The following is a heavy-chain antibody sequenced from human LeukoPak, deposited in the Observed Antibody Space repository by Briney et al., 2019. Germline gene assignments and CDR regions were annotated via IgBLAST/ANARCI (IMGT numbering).Heavy chain of an antibody. J-gene: IGHJ3*02. V-gene: IGHV4-59*08. CDR2: IYYSGST. Sequence: NPSETLSLTCTVSGGSISTYSWSWFRQPPGKGLEWIGYIYYSGSTNYNPSLKSRVTISVDTSKNQFSLKLSSVTAADTAVYYCARRLSFDAFDIWGQGTMVTVSS. D-gene: IGHD2/OR15-2a*01. CDR1: GGSISTYS. CDR3: ARRLSFDAFDI.